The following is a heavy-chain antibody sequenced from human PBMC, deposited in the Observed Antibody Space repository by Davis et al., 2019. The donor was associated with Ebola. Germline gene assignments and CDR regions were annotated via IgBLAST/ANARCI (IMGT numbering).Heavy chain of an antibody. V-gene: IGHV3-7*01. J-gene: IGHJ2*01. CDR3: VRDPALVVTGGGWFFGL. CDR1: GFTFSNDW. Sequence: GESLKISCAASGFTFSNDWMTWVRQAPGKGLEWVASINADGSDKYYVDSVKGRFTVSRDNAKNSLYLQMNSLRAEDTAVYYCVRDPALVVTGGGWFFGLWGRGTLVTVSS. CDR2: INADGSDK. D-gene: IGHD2-21*02.